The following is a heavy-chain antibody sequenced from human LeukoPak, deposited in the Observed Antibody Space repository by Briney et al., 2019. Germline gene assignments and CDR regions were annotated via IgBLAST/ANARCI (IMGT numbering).Heavy chain of an antibody. CDR1: GFTFSSYG. Sequence: GGSLRLSCAASGFTFSSYGMHWVRQAPGKGLEWVAVISYDGSNKYYADSVKGRFTISRDNSKNTLYLQMNSLRAEDTAVYYCAREDQTDYYGSGSTIDYWGQGTLVTVSS. CDR2: ISYDGSNK. V-gene: IGHV3-30*03. CDR3: AREDQTDYYGSGSTIDY. J-gene: IGHJ4*02. D-gene: IGHD3-10*01.